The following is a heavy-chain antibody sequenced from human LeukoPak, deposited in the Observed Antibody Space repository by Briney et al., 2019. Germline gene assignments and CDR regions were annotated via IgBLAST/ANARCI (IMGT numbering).Heavy chain of an antibody. Sequence: PSETLSLTCAVYGGSFSGYYWSWIRQPPGKGLEWIGEINHSGSTNYNPSLKSRVTISVDTSKNQFSLKLSSVTAADTAVYYCAGQDYDFWSGFDYWGQGTLVTVSS. J-gene: IGHJ4*02. V-gene: IGHV4-34*01. CDR3: AGQDYDFWSGFDY. CDR1: GGSFSGYY. D-gene: IGHD3-3*01. CDR2: INHSGST.